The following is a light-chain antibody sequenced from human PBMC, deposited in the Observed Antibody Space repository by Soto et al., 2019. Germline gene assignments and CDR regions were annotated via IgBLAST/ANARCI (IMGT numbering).Light chain of an antibody. J-gene: IGKJ3*01. Sequence: EIVLTQSPATLSLSPGERATLSCRASQSVSSFLAWYQQKSGQTPRLLIYDASNRATGIPARFSGSGSGTDFTLTISSLEPEDFAVYYCQHRCNWLATFGPGTKVDIK. CDR3: QHRCNWLAT. CDR2: DAS. V-gene: IGKV3-11*01. CDR1: QSVSSF.